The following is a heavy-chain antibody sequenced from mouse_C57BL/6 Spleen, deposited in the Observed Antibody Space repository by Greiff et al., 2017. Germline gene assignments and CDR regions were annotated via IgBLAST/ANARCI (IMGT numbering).Heavy chain of an antibody. CDR1: GYAFSSYW. J-gene: IGHJ4*01. V-gene: IGHV1-82*01. D-gene: IGHD3-2*02. CDR2: IYPGDGDT. CDR3: ARERRLRAMDY. Sequence: QVQLQQSGPELVKPGASVKISCKASGYAFSSYWMNWVKQRPGKGLEWIGRIYPGDGDTNYNGKFKGKATLTADKSSSTAYMQLSSLTSEDSAVYCCARERRLRAMDYWGQGTSVTVSS.